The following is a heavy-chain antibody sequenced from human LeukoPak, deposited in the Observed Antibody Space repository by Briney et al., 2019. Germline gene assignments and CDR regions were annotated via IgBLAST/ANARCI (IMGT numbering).Heavy chain of an antibody. CDR3: ARRGIWDLQIGNWFDP. Sequence: PSETLSPTSSISADSITTNSYWWGWIRQSPGEGLKWIGRIHSSGNSYYNPSLKTRATISPDTSKNQYSLRLTSVTAADTAIYYCARRGIWDLQIGNWFDPWGQGILVIVSS. V-gene: IGHV4-39*01. CDR1: ADSITTNSYW. J-gene: IGHJ5*02. CDR2: IHSSGNS. D-gene: IGHD3-16*01.